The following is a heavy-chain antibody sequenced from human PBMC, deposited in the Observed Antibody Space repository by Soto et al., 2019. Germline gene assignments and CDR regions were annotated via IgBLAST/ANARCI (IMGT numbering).Heavy chain of an antibody. CDR3: ARRGYSYGYYFDY. CDR2: IYYTGST. D-gene: IGHD5-18*01. J-gene: IGHJ4*02. CDR1: SGSISTYY. Sequence: SETLSLTCTVSSGSISTYYWSWIRQPPGKGLEWIGYIYYTGSTNYNPSLKTRVAISIDTSKNQFSLKLSSVTAADTAVYYCARRGYSYGYYFDYWGQGTLVTVSS. V-gene: IGHV4-59*08.